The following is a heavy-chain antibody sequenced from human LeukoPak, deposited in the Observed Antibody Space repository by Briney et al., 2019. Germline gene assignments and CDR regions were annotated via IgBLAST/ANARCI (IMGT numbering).Heavy chain of an antibody. J-gene: IGHJ4*02. V-gene: IGHV3-30*18. CDR1: GFTLSSCG. CDR3: VKEQSSGNYRTADF. D-gene: IGHD3-10*01. Sequence: GGSLRLSCAASGFTLSSCGMHWVRQAPGKGLEGVAVITYDGITTYFDDSVKGRFTISRDTSKSMLYLQKNSLRPEDTAVYYCVKEQSSGNYRTADFWGQGTLVTVSS. CDR2: ITYDGITT.